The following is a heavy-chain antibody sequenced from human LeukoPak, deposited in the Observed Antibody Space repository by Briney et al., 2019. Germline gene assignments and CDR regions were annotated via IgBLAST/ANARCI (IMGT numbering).Heavy chain of an antibody. Sequence: SVKVSCKASGGTFSSYAISWVRQAPGQGLEWMGGIIPIFGTANYAQKFQGRVTITADKSTSTAYMELSSPRSEDTAVYYCARRHYYDSSGYWYNWFDPWGQGTLVTVSS. V-gene: IGHV1-69*06. CDR1: GGTFSSYA. CDR3: ARRHYYDSSGYWYNWFDP. D-gene: IGHD3-22*01. J-gene: IGHJ5*02. CDR2: IIPIFGTA.